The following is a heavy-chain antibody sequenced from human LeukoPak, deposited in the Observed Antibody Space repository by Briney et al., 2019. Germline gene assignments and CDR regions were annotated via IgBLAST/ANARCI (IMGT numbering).Heavy chain of an antibody. CDR2: ISASDAST. CDR3: AKGRGSNSIYES. J-gene: IGHJ4*02. V-gene: IGHV3-23*01. D-gene: IGHD2-2*01. Sequence: GGSLRLSCAASGFTLRSYGMSWVRRAPGKGLEWVSFISASDASTYYADSVKGRFITSRDTSDNTLYLEMNSLRDDGTAAYYCAKGRGSNSIYESWGQGTLVTVSS. CDR1: GFTLRSYG.